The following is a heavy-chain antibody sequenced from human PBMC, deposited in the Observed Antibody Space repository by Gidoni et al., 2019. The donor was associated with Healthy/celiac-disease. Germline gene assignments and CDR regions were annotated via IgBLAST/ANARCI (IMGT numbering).Heavy chain of an antibody. D-gene: IGHD3-3*01. CDR3: ARYQRFPPVYYYYGMDV. J-gene: IGHJ6*02. CDR2: IKQDGSEK. V-gene: IGHV3-7*04. Sequence: EVQLVESGGGLVQPGGSLRLSCAASGFTFSSYWMSWVRQAPGKGLEWVVNIKQDGSEKYYVDSVKGRFTISRDNAKNSLYLQMNSLRAEDTAVYYCARYQRFPPVYYYYGMDVWGQGTTVTVSS. CDR1: GFTFSSYW.